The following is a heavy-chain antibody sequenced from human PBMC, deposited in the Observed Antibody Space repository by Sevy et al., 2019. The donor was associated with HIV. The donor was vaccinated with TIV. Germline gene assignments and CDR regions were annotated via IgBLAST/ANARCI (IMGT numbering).Heavy chain of an antibody. D-gene: IGHD6-13*01. V-gene: IGHV3-7*01. J-gene: IGHJ4*02. CDR2: INKNGSVK. Sequence: GGSLRLSCAASGFSLNNYWMNWVRQAPGKGLEWVANINKNGSVKYYVDSVRGRFTISRDNARNLVSLQMNNLRADDTALYYCVRAIASDGSFWGQGTLVTVSS. CDR3: VRAIASDGSF. CDR1: GFSLNNYW.